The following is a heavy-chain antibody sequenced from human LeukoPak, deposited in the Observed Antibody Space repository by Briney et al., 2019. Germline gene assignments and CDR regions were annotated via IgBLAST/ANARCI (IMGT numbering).Heavy chain of an antibody. J-gene: IGHJ5*02. Sequence: SETLSLTRTVSGGSISSSSYYWGWIRQPPGKGLEWIGSIYYSGSTYYNPSLKSRVTISVDTSKNQFSLKLSSVTAADTAVYYCASQGAFVVVVAATGWFDPWGQGTLVTVSS. CDR2: IYYSGST. D-gene: IGHD2-15*01. CDR1: GGSISSSSYY. V-gene: IGHV4-39*01. CDR3: ASQGAFVVVVAATGWFDP.